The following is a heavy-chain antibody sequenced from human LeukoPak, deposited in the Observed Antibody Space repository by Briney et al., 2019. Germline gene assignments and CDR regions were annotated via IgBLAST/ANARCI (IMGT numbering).Heavy chain of an antibody. CDR3: ARSYYDFAYDMDV. CDR1: GFMFSDYY. CDR2: ISNKSGYT. Sequence: KPGGSLRLSCAASGFMFSDYYMSWIRQAPGKGLEWVSHISNKSGYTNYADSVKGRFTISRDNAKNSLYLQMNSLRAEDTAVYYCARSYYDFAYDMDVWGQGTTVTVSS. D-gene: IGHD3-3*01. V-gene: IGHV3-11*06. J-gene: IGHJ6*02.